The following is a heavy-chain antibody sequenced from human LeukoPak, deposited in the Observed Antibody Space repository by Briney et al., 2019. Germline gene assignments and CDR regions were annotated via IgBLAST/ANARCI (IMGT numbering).Heavy chain of an antibody. V-gene: IGHV3-49*01. D-gene: IGHD1-1*01. CDR3: TRDRGAYNLYDY. Sequence: GSLRLSCTASGLTFGDYAMSWIRQAPGKGLEWVGFIRSKAYGETADYAASVKGRFTISRDGSKAIAYLQMNSLKTEDTAVYHCTRDRGAYNLYDYWGQGTLVTVSS. J-gene: IGHJ4*02. CDR2: IRSKAYGETA. CDR1: GLTFGDYA.